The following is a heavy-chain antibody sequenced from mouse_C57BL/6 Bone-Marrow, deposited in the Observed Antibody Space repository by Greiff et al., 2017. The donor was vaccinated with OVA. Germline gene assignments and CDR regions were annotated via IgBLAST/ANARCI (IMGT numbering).Heavy chain of an antibody. CDR3: ARGDYYGYDGGFAY. V-gene: IGHV1-82*01. CDR1: GYAFSSSW. J-gene: IGHJ3*01. Sequence: VHLVESGPELVKPGASVKISCKASGYAFSSSWMNWVKQRPGKGLEWIGRIYPGDGDTNYNGKFKGKATLTADKSSSTAYMQLSSLTSEDSAVYFCARGDYYGYDGGFAYWGQGTLVTVSA. CDR2: IYPGDGDT. D-gene: IGHD2-2*01.